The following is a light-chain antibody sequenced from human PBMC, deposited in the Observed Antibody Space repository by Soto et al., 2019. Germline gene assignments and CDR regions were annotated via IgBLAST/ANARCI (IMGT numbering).Light chain of an antibody. CDR3: CSYAGRDTLYV. J-gene: IGLJ1*01. CDR1: STDVGGYNY. CDR2: DVS. Sequence: QSVLTKPRSVNGSPGGSVTISCTGTSTDVGGYNYVSWYQQHPGKVPKLMLYDVSKRPSGVPDRFSGSKSGNTASLTISGLQAEDEADYYCCSYAGRDTLYVFGSGTKVTVL. V-gene: IGLV2-11*01.